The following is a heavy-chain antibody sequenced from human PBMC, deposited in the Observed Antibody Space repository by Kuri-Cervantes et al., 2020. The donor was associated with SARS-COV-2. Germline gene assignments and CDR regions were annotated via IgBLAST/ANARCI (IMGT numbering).Heavy chain of an antibody. CDR3: AKGRRQHYDLRGGWFDP. CDR1: GFTFEDYG. J-gene: IGHJ5*02. Sequence: GGSLRLSCAASGFTFEDYGLHWVRQTPGKGLEWVSGITWNSGSIAYAESVKGRFTISRDNAKNSLYLQMNSLRPEDTALYYCAKGRRQHYDLRGGWFDPWGQGTLGTVSS. V-gene: IGHV3-9*01. D-gene: IGHD4-17*01. CDR2: ITWNSGSI.